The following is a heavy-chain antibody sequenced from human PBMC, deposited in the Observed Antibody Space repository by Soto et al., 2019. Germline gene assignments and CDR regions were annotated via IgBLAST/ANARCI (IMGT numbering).Heavy chain of an antibody. V-gene: IGHV1-18*04. CDR3: ARGSYISSWYSLVY. J-gene: IGHJ4*02. CDR1: GYTFTSYG. Sequence: ASVKVSCKASGYTFTSYGISWVQQAPGQGLEWMGWISAHNGNTDYAQKFQGRVTMTTDTSTSTASRELRSLRSDDTAVYYCARGSYISSWYSLVYWGPGTLVKVSS. CDR2: ISAHNGNT. D-gene: IGHD6-13*01.